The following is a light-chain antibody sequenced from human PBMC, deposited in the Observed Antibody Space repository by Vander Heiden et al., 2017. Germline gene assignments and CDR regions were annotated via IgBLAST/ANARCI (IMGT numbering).Light chain of an antibody. CDR2: NVD. V-gene: IGLV2-14*03. CDR1: SSDVGAYNY. J-gene: IGLJ2*01. CDR3: SSFTTSTTFV. Sequence: QSALTQPASVSGSPGQSITISCTGTSSDVGAYNYVSWYQQHPGKAPKLIIYNVDSRPSGVSYRFSASKSGNTASLTISGLRAEDESDYYCSSFTTSTTFVFGGGTRLTVL.